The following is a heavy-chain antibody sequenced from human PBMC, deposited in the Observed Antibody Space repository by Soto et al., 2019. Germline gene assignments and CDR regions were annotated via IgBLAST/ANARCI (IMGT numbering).Heavy chain of an antibody. Sequence: KPSETLSLTCAVYGGSFSGYYWSWIRQPPGKGLEWIGEINHSGSTNYNPSLKSRVTISVGTSKNQFSLKLSSVTAADTAVYYCARSRKWGRGSYYGMDVWGQGTTVTVSS. V-gene: IGHV4-34*01. CDR1: GGSFSGYY. D-gene: IGHD1-26*01. CDR2: INHSGST. J-gene: IGHJ6*02. CDR3: ARSRKWGRGSYYGMDV.